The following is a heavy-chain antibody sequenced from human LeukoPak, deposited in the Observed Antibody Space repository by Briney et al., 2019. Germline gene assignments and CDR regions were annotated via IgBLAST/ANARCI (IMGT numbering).Heavy chain of an antibody. D-gene: IGHD4-17*01. Sequence: PGGSLRLSCAASGFTFSSYGMHWVRQAPGKGLEWGAAISGSGGSTYYADSVKGRFTISRDNSKNTRYLHMNSLRAEDTAVYYCAKALPGAVNTWGANWFDPWGQATLVTVSS. CDR2: ISGSGGST. J-gene: IGHJ5*02. V-gene: IGHV3-23*01. CDR3: AKALPGAVNTWGANWFDP. CDR1: GFTFSSYG.